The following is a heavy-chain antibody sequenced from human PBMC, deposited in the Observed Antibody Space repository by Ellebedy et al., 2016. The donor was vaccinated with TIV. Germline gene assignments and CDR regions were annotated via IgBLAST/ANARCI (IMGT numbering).Heavy chain of an antibody. Sequence: AASVKVSCKASGGTFSSYAISWVRQAPGQGLEWIGGIIPIFGTANYAQKFQGRVTITADESTSTAYMELSSLRSEDTAVYYCARSLGIAVAFDYWGQGTLVTVSS. J-gene: IGHJ4*02. CDR2: IIPIFGTA. D-gene: IGHD6-19*01. CDR1: GGTFSSYA. CDR3: ARSLGIAVAFDY. V-gene: IGHV1-69*13.